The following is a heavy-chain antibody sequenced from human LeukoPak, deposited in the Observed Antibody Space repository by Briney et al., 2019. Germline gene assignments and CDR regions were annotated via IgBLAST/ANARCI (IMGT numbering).Heavy chain of an antibody. Sequence: PSETLSLTCTVSGGSISSYYWSWIRQPPGKGLEWIGYIYYSGSTNYNPSLKSRVTISVDTSKNQFSLRLSSVTAADTAVYYCARSLSNWNYPTWLDPWGQGTLVTVSS. CDR1: GGSISSYY. CDR3: ARSLSNWNYPTWLDP. D-gene: IGHD1-7*01. CDR2: IYYSGST. V-gene: IGHV4-59*08. J-gene: IGHJ5*02.